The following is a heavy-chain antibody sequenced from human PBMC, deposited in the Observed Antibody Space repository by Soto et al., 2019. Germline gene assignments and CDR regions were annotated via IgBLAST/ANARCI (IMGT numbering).Heavy chain of an antibody. Sequence: GESLKISCKASEYTFTSYWIGWVRQMPGKGLEWMGIIYPGDSDSRYSLSFQGRATISVDRSISTAYLQWSSLKASDTALYYCARGHCSSTTCYKAGFDPWGQGTLVTVSS. V-gene: IGHV5-51*01. CDR1: EYTFTSYW. CDR3: ARGHCSSTTCYKAGFDP. D-gene: IGHD2-2*02. J-gene: IGHJ5*02. CDR2: IYPGDSDS.